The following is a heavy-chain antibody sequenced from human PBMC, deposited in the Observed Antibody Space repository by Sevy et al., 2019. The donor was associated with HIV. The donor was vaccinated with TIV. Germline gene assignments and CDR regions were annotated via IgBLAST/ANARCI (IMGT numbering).Heavy chain of an antibody. CDR1: GFAFDDYG. D-gene: IGHD3-10*01. J-gene: IGHJ6*03. Sequence: GGSLRLSCAASGFAFDDYGMSWVRQPPGKGLEWVSGINWNGGSTGYVDSVKGRFTISRDNAKNSLYLQMNSLRAEDTALYYCASSGMDYGSGRYYYYYYMDVWGKGTTVTVSS. CDR3: ASSGMDYGSGRYYYYYYMDV. CDR2: INWNGGST. V-gene: IGHV3-20*04.